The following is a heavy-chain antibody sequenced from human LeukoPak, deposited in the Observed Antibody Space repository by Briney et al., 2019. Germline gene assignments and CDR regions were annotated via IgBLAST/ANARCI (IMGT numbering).Heavy chain of an antibody. D-gene: IGHD1-26*01. J-gene: IGHJ4*02. Sequence: GGSLTLSCSASGFTFSDVWMSWLRQAPGKGLERVGRSKSKAGGGTVDIGAPGQGRFTISRDDSKTTLSLQMNSLEIEDTAVYYCTAGGDGTYSSDYWGQGTLVTVSS. CDR1: GFTFSDVW. CDR2: SKSKAGGGTV. CDR3: TAGGDGTYSSDY. V-gene: IGHV3-15*01.